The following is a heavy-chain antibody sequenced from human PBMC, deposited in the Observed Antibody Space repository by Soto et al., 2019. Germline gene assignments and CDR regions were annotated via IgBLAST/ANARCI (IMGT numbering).Heavy chain of an antibody. CDR1: GGSFSGYY. J-gene: IGHJ5*02. D-gene: IGHD3-9*01. Sequence: QVQLQQWGAGLLKPSETLSLTCAVYGGSFSGYYWSWIRQPPGKGLEWIGEINHSGSTNYNPSLTMRVTISVDTSKHQCSLKLSSVTAADTAVYYCAREGLLRYFDWLPNNWFDPWGQGTLVTVSS. CDR2: INHSGST. CDR3: AREGLLRYFDWLPNNWFDP. V-gene: IGHV4-34*01.